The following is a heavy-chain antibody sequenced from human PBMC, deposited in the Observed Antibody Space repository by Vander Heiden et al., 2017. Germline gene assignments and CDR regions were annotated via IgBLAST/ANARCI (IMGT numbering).Heavy chain of an antibody. V-gene: IGHV3-30-3*01. CDR2: ISYDGSNK. D-gene: IGHD1-26*01. CDR3: ARRAEGGAKYYYYGMDV. CDR1: GFPFSSYA. Sequence: QVQLVESGGGVVQPGRSLRLPCAASGFPFSSYAMHWVRQAPGKGLEWVAVISYDGSNKYYADSVKGRFTISRDNSKNTLYLQMNSLRAEDTAVYYCARRAEGGAKYYYYGMDVWGQGTTVTVSS. J-gene: IGHJ6*02.